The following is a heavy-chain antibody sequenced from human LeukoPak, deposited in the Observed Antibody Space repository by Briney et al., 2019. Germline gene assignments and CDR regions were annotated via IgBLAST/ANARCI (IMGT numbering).Heavy chain of an antibody. D-gene: IGHD4-11*01. Sequence: ASVEVSCKASGYTFTSYGISWVRQAPGQGLEWMGWMNPKNGNRHYAQRFQDRVSFTRDTSTSTAYMELKDLRSDDTAVYYCARETTTNDGVFDYWGQGSLVIVSS. V-gene: IGHV1-18*01. J-gene: IGHJ4*02. CDR2: MNPKNGNR. CDR1: GYTFTSYG. CDR3: ARETTTNDGVFDY.